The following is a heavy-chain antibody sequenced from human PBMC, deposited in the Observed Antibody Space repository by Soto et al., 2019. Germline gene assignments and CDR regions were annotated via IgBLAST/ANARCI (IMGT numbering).Heavy chain of an antibody. V-gene: IGHV1-18*01. Sequence: ASVKVSCKASGYTFTSYGISWLLQAPGQGLEWMGWISAYNGNTNYAQKLQGRVTMTTDTSTSTAYMELRSLRSDDTAVYYCARERIAAAGTMWFDPWGQGTLVTVSA. CDR3: ARERIAAAGTMWFDP. CDR2: ISAYNGNT. CDR1: GYTFTSYG. J-gene: IGHJ5*02. D-gene: IGHD6-13*01.